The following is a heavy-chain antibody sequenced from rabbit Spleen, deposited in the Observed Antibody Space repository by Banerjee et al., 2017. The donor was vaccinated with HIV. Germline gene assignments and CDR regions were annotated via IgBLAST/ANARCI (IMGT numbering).Heavy chain of an antibody. V-gene: IGHV1S40*01. Sequence: QSLEESGGGLVKPGGTLTLTCTASGFSLSNAYMMCWVRQAPGKGLEWIACIYTGSSGNIYYATWAKGRFTISKTSSTTVTLQMTSLTVADTATYFCAREVGGSAYPDYFTLWGPGTLVTVS. CDR2: IYTGSSGNI. D-gene: IGHD1-1*01. CDR3: AREVGGSAYPDYFTL. CDR1: GFSLSNAYM. J-gene: IGHJ4*01.